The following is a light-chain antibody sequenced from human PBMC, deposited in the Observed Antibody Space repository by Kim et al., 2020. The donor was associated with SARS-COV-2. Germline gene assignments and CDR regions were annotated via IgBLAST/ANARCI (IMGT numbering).Light chain of an antibody. J-gene: IGKJ2*01. Sequence: SPGEGATLSCRASQHVYKGYLAWYQQRRGQAPSLLIYQTSNRATGIPNRFSGSGSGTDFTLAISRLEPEDFAVYYCQQYGSSPPYTFGQGTKLEI. V-gene: IGKV3-20*01. CDR2: QTS. CDR1: QHVYKGY. CDR3: QQYGSSPPYT.